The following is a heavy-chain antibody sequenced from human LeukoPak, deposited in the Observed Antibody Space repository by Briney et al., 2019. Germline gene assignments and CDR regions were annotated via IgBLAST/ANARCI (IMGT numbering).Heavy chain of an antibody. V-gene: IGHV3-21*01. CDR3: AREGGYSYGIDAFDI. J-gene: IGHJ3*02. D-gene: IGHD5-18*01. CDR1: GFTFSSYS. CDR2: ISGSSSYI. Sequence: GGSLRLSCAASGFTFSSYSMNRVRQAPGKGLEWVSSISGSSSYIYYADSVKGRFTISRDNAKNSLYLQMNSLRAEDTAVYYCAREGGYSYGIDAFDIWGQGTMVTVSS.